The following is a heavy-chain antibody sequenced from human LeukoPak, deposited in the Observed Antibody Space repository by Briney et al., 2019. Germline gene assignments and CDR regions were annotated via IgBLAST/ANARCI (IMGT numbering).Heavy chain of an antibody. D-gene: IGHD1-26*01. V-gene: IGHV1-69*13. J-gene: IGHJ3*02. CDR2: IIPIFGTA. CDR1: GYTFTSYY. CDR3: ARQPREGPFDI. Sequence: ASVKVSCKASGYTFTSYYMHWVRQAPGQGLEWMGGIIPIFGTANYAQKFQGRVTITADESTSTAYMELSSLRSEDTAVYYCARQPREGPFDIWGQGTMVTVSS.